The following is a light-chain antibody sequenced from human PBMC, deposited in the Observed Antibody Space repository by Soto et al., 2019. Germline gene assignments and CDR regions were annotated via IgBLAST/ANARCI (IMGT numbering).Light chain of an antibody. CDR2: DAS. V-gene: IGKV1-5*01. Sequence: DIQMTQSPSTLSASVGDRVTITCRASRSINRWLAWYQQKPGKAPKLIISDASNLENGVPSRFSGSGSGTEFTLTISSXXXXXXATYYCQQYSAYWTFGQGTKVEIK. CDR1: RSINRW. J-gene: IGKJ1*01. CDR3: QQYSAYWT.